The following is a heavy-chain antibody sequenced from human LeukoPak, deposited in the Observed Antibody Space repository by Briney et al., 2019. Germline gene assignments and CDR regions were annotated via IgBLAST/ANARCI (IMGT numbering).Heavy chain of an antibody. CDR1: GFTFSSYD. V-gene: IGHV3-48*01. Sequence: GGSLRLSCAASGFTFSSYDMNWVRQAPGKGLEWVSYISSSSSIIYYADSVKGRFTISRDNAENSLYLQMNSLRAEDTAVYYCASLEYSSSLYYYYYMDVWGKGTTVTVSS. CDR2: ISSSSSII. J-gene: IGHJ6*03. CDR3: ASLEYSSSLYYYYYMDV. D-gene: IGHD6-6*01.